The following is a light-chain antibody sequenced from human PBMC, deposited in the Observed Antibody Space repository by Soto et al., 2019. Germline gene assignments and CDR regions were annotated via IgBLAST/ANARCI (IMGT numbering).Light chain of an antibody. V-gene: IGKV1-39*01. CDR2: AAS. J-gene: IGKJ4*01. CDR1: QSVSNF. CDR3: QHSYSTPPT. Sequence: DIQMTQSPCALSAPLGHRVTITWRASQSVSNFLAWYQQRPGQAPKLLIYAASSWHSGVPSRFSGSGSGTDFTLTISSLQPEDFATYYCQHSYSTPPTFGGGTKVDIK.